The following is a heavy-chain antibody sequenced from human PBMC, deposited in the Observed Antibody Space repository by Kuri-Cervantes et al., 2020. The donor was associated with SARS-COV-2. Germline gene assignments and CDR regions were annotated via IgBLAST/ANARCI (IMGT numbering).Heavy chain of an antibody. CDR1: GFTFSSYA. D-gene: IGHD1-26*01. V-gene: IGHV3-30-3*02. Sequence: GGSLRLSCAASGFTFSSYAMHWVRQAPGKGLEWVAVISYDGSNKYYADSVKGRFTISRDNSKNTLYLQRNSLRAEDTAVYYCANELPSYAFDTWGQGTMVTVSS. CDR2: ISYDGSNK. CDR3: ANELPSYAFDT. J-gene: IGHJ3*02.